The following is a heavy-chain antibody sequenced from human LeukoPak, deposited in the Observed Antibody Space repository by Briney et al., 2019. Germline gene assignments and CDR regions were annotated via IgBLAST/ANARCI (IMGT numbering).Heavy chain of an antibody. J-gene: IGHJ4*02. CDR1: GGTFSSYA. CDR3: ARRLNCSSTSCYLPFNY. V-gene: IGHV1-69*05. Sequence: AASVKVSCKVSGGTFSSYAISWVRQAPGQGLEWMGGIIPIFGTANYAQKFQGRVTITTDESTSTAYMELSSLRSEDTAVYYCARRLNCSSTSCYLPFNYWGQGTLVTVSS. CDR2: IIPIFGTA. D-gene: IGHD2-2*01.